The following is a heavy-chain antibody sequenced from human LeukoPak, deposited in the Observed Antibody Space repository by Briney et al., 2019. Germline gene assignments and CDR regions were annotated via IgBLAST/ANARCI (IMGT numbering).Heavy chain of an antibody. V-gene: IGHV4-4*07. Sequence: SETLSLTCTVSGGSISSYYWSWIRQPAGKGLEWIGRISPSGSTNYNPSLKSRVTMSGDTSKNQFSLKLSSVTAADTAVYYCARDGLNDAFDIWGQGTMVTVSS. CDR1: GGSISSYY. CDR3: ARDGLNDAFDI. J-gene: IGHJ3*02. CDR2: ISPSGST.